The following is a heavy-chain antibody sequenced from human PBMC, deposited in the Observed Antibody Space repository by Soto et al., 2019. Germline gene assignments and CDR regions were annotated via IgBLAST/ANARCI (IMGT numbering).Heavy chain of an antibody. CDR3: TISGKVQQLSHDAFDI. V-gene: IGHV3-53*04. D-gene: IGHD6-13*01. CDR2: IYSGGST. CDR1: GFTVSSNY. J-gene: IGHJ3*02. Sequence: PGGSLRLSCAASGFTVSSNYMSWVRQAPGKGQEWVSVIYSGGSTYYADSVKGRFTISRHNSKNTLYLQMNSLRAEDTAVYYCTISGKVQQLSHDAFDIWGKGTMVSVAS.